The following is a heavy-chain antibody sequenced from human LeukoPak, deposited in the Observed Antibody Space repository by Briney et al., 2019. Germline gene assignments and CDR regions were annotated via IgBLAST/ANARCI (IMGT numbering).Heavy chain of an antibody. CDR1: GFTFSDYS. D-gene: IGHD3-10*01. CDR3: ARSESASLLL. J-gene: IGHJ4*02. Sequence: GVSLRLSCAASGFTFSDYSMNWVRQAPGKGLEWVSYISSSGSTIYYADSVKGRFTISRDNAKNSLYLQMNSLRAEDTAVYYCARSESASLLLWGQGTLVTVSS. V-gene: IGHV3-48*04. CDR2: ISSSGSTI.